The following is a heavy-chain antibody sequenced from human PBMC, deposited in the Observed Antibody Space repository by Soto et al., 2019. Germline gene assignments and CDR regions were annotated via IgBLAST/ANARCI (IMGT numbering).Heavy chain of an antibody. CDR1: GYTFTSYY. CDR2: INPSGGST. V-gene: IGHV1-46*01. Sequence: ASVKVSCKASGYTFTSYYMHWVRQAPGQGLEWMGIINPSGGSTSYAQKFQGRVTMTRDTSTSTVYMELSSLRSEDTAVYYCARDQIGDVAVAGTGGMDVWGQGTTVTVSS. J-gene: IGHJ6*02. D-gene: IGHD6-19*01. CDR3: ARDQIGDVAVAGTGGMDV.